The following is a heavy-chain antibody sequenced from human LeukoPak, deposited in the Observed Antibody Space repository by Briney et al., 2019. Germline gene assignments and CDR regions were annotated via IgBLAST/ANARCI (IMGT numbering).Heavy chain of an antibody. CDR2: INHSGST. CDR1: GGSFSGYY. J-gene: IGHJ6*03. CDR3: ARGLTVTTRYYYYYYMDV. V-gene: IGHV4-34*01. Sequence: SETLSLTCAVYGGSFSGYYWSWIRQPPGKGLEWIGEINHSGSTNYNPSLKSRVTISVDTSKNQFSLKLSSVTAAGTAVYYCARGLTVTTRYYYYYYMDVWGKGTTVTVSS. D-gene: IGHD4-11*01.